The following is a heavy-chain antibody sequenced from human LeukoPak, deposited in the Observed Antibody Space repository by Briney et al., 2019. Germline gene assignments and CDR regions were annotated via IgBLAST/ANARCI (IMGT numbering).Heavy chain of an antibody. Sequence: PGGSLRLSRASSGFTVSTNSLSSVRQAPVKGVERVSVIYDGGAAYYAEYVKGRFTISKDTTNNTLILQMHSLGVEDTAVYYCERSTSYQFDSWGQGTLVTVSS. D-gene: IGHD2-2*01. CDR3: ERSTSYQFDS. CDR1: GFTVSTNS. J-gene: IGHJ4*02. CDR2: IYDGGAA. V-gene: IGHV3-53*01.